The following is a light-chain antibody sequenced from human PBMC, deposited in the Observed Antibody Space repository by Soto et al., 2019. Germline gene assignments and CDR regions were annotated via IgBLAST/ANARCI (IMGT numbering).Light chain of an antibody. CDR2: DAS. V-gene: IGKV3-11*01. J-gene: IGKJ4*01. CDR3: QQRRNWPT. CDR1: QSVTNY. Sequence: EIVLTQSPGTLSLSPGERATLSCRASQSVTNYLAWYQQKPGQAPRLLIYDASKRPTGIPARFSGSGSGTDFTLTITSLEPEDFAVYYCQQRRNWPTFGGGTKVEIK.